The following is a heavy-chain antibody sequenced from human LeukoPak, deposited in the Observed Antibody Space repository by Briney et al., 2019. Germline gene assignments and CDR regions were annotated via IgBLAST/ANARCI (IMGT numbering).Heavy chain of an antibody. CDR3: ARLYGTYPGWFDP. CDR1: GFTFSSYG. CDR2: IWYDGSNK. J-gene: IGHJ5*02. V-gene: IGHV3-33*01. Sequence: PGGSLRLSCAASGFTFSSYGMHWVRQAPGKGLEWVAVIWYDGSNKYYADSVKGRFTISRDNSKNTLYLQMNSLTAEDTAVYYCARLYGTYPGWFDPWGQGTLVTVSS. D-gene: IGHD4-17*01.